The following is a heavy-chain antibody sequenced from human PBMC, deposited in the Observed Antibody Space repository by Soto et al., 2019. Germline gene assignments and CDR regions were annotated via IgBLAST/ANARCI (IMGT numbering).Heavy chain of an antibody. J-gene: IGHJ4*02. D-gene: IGHD5-12*01. CDR3: ARVSVDVPE. V-gene: IGHV1-2*02. CDR2: IDPKSGGT. Sequence: QLVQSGAEVKKPGASVRVSCKTSGPTFIAYYIHWVRQAPGQGLEWMGWIDPKSGGTTYEQKFRGRVTMTRDTSINTAYMDLNRLTSDDTAVSYCARVSVDVPEWGQGTLITVSS. CDR1: GPTFIAYY.